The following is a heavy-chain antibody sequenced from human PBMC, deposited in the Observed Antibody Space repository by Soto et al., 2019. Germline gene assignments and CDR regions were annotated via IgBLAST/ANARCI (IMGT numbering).Heavy chain of an antibody. D-gene: IGHD6-13*01. CDR2: INPLPTSGST. CDR1: GYIFTNYY. CDR3: ARDLAAAAY. Sequence: ASVKVSCKASGYIFTNYYIHWVRQAPGQGLEWMAIINPLPTSGSTNYAQKFQGRVTVTRDTSTSTVYMELSSLRSEDTAIYYYARDLAAAAYWGQGTLVTVSS. J-gene: IGHJ4*02. V-gene: IGHV1-46*01.